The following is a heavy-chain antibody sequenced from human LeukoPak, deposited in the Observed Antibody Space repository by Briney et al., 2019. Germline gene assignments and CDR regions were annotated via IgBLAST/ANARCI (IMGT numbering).Heavy chain of an antibody. CDR3: ARAVPQPGTGDALDV. D-gene: IGHD1-1*01. CDR2: IHSHGYT. J-gene: IGHJ3*01. V-gene: IGHV3-53*01. CDR1: GLTLNSQY. Sequence: GGSLRLSCIVSGLTLNSQYMTWVRQAPGKGLEWFSVIHSHGYTTHAASVKGRFTISRDNSRNTVFLQMDSLRVEDTAVYYCARAVPQPGTGDALDVWGQGTVVTVSS.